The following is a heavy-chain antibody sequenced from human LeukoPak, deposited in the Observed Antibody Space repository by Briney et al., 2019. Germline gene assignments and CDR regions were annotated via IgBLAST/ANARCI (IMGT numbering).Heavy chain of an antibody. CDR1: GFTFSSYA. D-gene: IGHD2-15*01. J-gene: IGHJ4*02. V-gene: IGHV3-23*01. CDR2: INGSGGST. Sequence: GRSLRLSCAASGFTFSSYAMSWVRQAPGKGLEWVSAINGSGGSTYYADSVKGRFTISRDNSKNTLYLQMNSLRAEDTAVYYCAKIWLGYCSGGSCYSSHYWGQGTLVTVSS. CDR3: AKIWLGYCSGGSCYSSHY.